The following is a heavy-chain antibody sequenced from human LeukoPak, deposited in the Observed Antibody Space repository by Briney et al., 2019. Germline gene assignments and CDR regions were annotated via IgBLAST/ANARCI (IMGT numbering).Heavy chain of an antibody. V-gene: IGHV4-59*08. J-gene: IGHJ4*02. Sequence: PSETLSLTCTVSGGSISSYYWSWIRQPPGKGLEWIGYIYYSGSTYYNPSLKSRVTISVDTSKNQFSLKLSSVTAADAAVYYCASLPIHWGQGTLVTVSS. CDR2: IYYSGST. CDR1: GGSISSYY. CDR3: ASLPIH.